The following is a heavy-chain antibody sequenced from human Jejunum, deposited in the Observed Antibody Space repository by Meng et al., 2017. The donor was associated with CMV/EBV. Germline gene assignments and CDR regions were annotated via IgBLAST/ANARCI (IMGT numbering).Heavy chain of an antibody. Sequence: SGFTFRDHAMHWVRQVPGKGLEWVAVVSYEGRSRFYADSVEGRFSISRDNSKNTVYLQMDSLSADDTAVYYCTRRMNSNNDAFDFWGQGTMVTVSS. V-gene: IGHV3-30*04. D-gene: IGHD4-11*01. J-gene: IGHJ3*01. CDR2: VSYEGRSR. CDR1: GFTFRDHA. CDR3: TRRMNSNNDAFDF.